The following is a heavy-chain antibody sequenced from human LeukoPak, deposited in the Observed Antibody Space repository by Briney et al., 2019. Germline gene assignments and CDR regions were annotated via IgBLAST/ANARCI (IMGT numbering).Heavy chain of an antibody. CDR3: AREGFGGNSDY. CDR2: ISSSSSTI. J-gene: IGHJ4*02. V-gene: IGHV3-48*04. D-gene: IGHD4-23*01. CDR1: GFTFSSYS. Sequence: PGGSLRLSCAASGFTFSSYSMNWVRQAPGKGLEWVSYISSSSSTIYYADSVKGRFTISRDNAKNSLYLQMNSLRAEDTAVYYCAREGFGGNSDYWGQGTLVTVSS.